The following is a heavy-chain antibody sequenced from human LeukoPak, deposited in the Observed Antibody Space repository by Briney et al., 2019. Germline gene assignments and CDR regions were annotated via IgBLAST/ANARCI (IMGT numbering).Heavy chain of an antibody. Sequence: AGGSLRLSCAASGFTLSSYSMNWVRQAPGKGLEWVSSISSSSSYIYYADSVKGRFTISRDNAKNSLYLQMNSLRAEDTAVYYCARDSSGLFFDYWGQGTLVTVSS. J-gene: IGHJ4*02. CDR3: ARDSSGLFFDY. V-gene: IGHV3-21*01. CDR2: ISSSSSYI. CDR1: GFTLSSYS. D-gene: IGHD6-19*01.